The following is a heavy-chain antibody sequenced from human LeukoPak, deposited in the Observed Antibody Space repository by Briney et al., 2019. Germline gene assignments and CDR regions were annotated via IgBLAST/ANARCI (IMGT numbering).Heavy chain of an antibody. J-gene: IGHJ4*02. CDR1: GGSFSGYY. D-gene: IGHD6-6*01. Sequence: SETLSLTCAVYGGSFSGYYWSWIRQPPGKGLEWIGEINHSGSTNYNPSLKSRVTISVDTSKNQFSLKLSSVTAADTAVYYCARFLVARTGIPSFADYWGQGTLVTVSS. CDR3: ARFLVARTGIPSFADY. CDR2: INHSGST. V-gene: IGHV4-34*01.